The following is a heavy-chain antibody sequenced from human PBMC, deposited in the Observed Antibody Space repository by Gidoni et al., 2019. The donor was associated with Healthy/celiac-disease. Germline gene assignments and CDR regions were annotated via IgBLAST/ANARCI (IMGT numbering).Heavy chain of an antibody. CDR2: IYYSGST. Sequence: QVQLQESGPGLVKPSETLSLTCTVSGGSISSYYWSWIRQPPGKGLEWIGYIYYSGSTNYNPSLKSRVTISVDTSKNQFSLKLSSVTAADTAVYYCARQLVVPAATPRYSSSSGTHWFDPWGQGTLVTVSS. V-gene: IGHV4-59*08. CDR3: ARQLVVPAATPRYSSSSGTHWFDP. D-gene: IGHD2-2*02. CDR1: GGSISSYY. J-gene: IGHJ5*02.